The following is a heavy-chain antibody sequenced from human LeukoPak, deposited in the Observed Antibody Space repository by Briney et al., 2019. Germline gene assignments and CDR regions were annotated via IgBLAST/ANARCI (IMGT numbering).Heavy chain of an antibody. V-gene: IGHV3-11*01. CDR2: ISSGGSTI. D-gene: IGHD3-3*01. J-gene: IGHJ4*02. Sequence: GGSLRLSCAVSGFTFSDYYMSWIRQAPGKGLEWVSYISSGGSTISHADSVKGRFTISRDNSKNTLYLQMNSLRAEDTAVYYCAKRRLTIFGVVAKYYFDYWGQGTLVTVSS. CDR3: AKRRLTIFGVVAKYYFDY. CDR1: GFTFSDYY.